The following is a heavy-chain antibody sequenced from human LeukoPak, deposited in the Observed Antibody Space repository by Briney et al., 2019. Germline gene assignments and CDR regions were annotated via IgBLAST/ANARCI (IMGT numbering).Heavy chain of an antibody. J-gene: IGHJ4*02. V-gene: IGHV4-4*07. CDR3: ARDKWGYYDSSGTLFDY. CDR2: IYTSGST. Sequence: SETLSLTCTVSGGSISSYYWSWIRQPAGKGLEWIGRIYTSGSTNYNPSLKSRVTMSVDTSKNQFSLKLSSVTAADTAVYYCARDKWGYYDSSGTLFDYWGQGTLVIVSS. CDR1: GGSISSYY. D-gene: IGHD3-22*01.